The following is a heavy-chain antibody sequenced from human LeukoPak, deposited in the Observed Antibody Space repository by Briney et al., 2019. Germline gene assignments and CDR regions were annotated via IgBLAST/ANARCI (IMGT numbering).Heavy chain of an antibody. CDR1: GFTFSSYG. Sequence: GRSLRLSCAASGFTFSSYGMHWVRQAPGKGLEWVAVISYDGSYKYYADSVKGRFTISRDNSKNTLYLQMKSLRAEDTAVYYCAKGGDSGDYALDYWGQGPLVTVSS. J-gene: IGHJ4*02. CDR2: ISYDGSYK. D-gene: IGHD4-17*01. V-gene: IGHV3-30*18. CDR3: AKGGDSGDYALDY.